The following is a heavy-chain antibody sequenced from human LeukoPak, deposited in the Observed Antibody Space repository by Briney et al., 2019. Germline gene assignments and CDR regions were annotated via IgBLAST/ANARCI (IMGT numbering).Heavy chain of an antibody. Sequence: ASVKVSCKASGYTFTSYYMHWVRQAPGQGLEWMGIINPSGGSTSYAQKFQGRVTMTRDMSTSTAYMGLSRLRSDDTAVYYCARAGEIAAAGTLYNWVDPWGQGTLVTVSS. D-gene: IGHD6-13*01. CDR1: GYTFTSYY. CDR3: ARAGEIAAAGTLYNWVDP. V-gene: IGHV1-46*01. CDR2: INPSGGST. J-gene: IGHJ5*02.